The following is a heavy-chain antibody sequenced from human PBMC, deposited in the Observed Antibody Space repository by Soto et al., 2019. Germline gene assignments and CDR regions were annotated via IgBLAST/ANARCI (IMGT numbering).Heavy chain of an antibody. V-gene: IGHV1-69*13. CDR2: IIPIFGTA. CDR3: AREEDTITGSDDFDI. Sequence: ASVKVSCKASGGTFSSYAISWVRQAPGQGLEWMGGIIPIFGTANYAQKFQGRVTITADESTSTAFMELSSLRSEDTAVYYCAREEDTITGSDDFDIWVQGTMVTVSS. J-gene: IGHJ3*02. CDR1: GGTFSSYA. D-gene: IGHD5-12*01.